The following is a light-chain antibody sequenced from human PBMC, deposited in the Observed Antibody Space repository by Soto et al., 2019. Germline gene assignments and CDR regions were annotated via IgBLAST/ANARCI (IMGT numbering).Light chain of an antibody. CDR1: YSLIHSDGDTY. Sequence: DVVMTPSPLSLPVTLGQPASISCRSSYSLIHSDGDTYLNWFQQRPGQSPRRLISEVSNRDSGVPDRFIGMGSVTDFPLKISRVEAEDVAIYYFMQGTHWPWTFGQGTEVEIK. CDR2: EVS. V-gene: IGKV2-30*02. CDR3: MQGTHWPWT. J-gene: IGKJ1*01.